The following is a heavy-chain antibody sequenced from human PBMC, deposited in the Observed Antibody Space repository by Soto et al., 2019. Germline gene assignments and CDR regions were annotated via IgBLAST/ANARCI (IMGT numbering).Heavy chain of an antibody. V-gene: IGHV4-34*01. CDR3: ARGLGSVGSDY. D-gene: IGHD6-25*01. CDR2: INHSGST. CDR1: GGSFSGYY. J-gene: IGHJ4*02. Sequence: PSETLSLTCAVYGGSFSGYYWSWIRQPPGKGLEWIGEINHSGSTNYNPSLKSRVTISVDTSKNQFSLKLSSVTAADTAVYYCARGLGSVGSDYWGQGTLVTVSS.